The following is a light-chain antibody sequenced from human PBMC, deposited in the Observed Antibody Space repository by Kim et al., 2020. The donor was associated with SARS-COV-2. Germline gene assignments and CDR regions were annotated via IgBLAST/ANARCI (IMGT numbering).Light chain of an antibody. CDR1: KMGDKD. CDR2: QES. Sequence: VSPGQTASRTGAGDKMGDKDTCWYQQKPGRTPVLVIYQESKRRTGIPERFSGAKAGNTATLTISGTQAMDEADYYCQAWDRSTNVVFGGGTRLTVL. V-gene: IGLV3-1*01. J-gene: IGLJ2*01. CDR3: QAWDRSTNVV.